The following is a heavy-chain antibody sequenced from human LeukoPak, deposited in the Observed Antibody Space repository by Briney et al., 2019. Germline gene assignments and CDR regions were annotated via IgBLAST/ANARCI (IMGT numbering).Heavy chain of an antibody. J-gene: IGHJ4*02. D-gene: IGHD6-13*01. CDR2: INHSGST. CDR1: GGSISSYY. V-gene: IGHV4-34*01. Sequence: SETLSLTCTVSGGSISSYYWSWIRQPPGKGLEWIGEINHSGSTNYNPSLKSRVTISVDTSKNQFSLKLSSVTAADTAVYYCARLGWIAAAGTADYWGQGTLVTVSS. CDR3: ARLGWIAAAGTADY.